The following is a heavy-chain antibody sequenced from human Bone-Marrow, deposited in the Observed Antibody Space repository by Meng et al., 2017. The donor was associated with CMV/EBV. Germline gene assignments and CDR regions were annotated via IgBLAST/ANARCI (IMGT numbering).Heavy chain of an antibody. D-gene: IGHD2-2*01. CDR2: IYSGDST. Sequence: GESLKISCAASGFSVSTNHMSWVRQAPGKGLEWVSVIYSGDSTYYADSVKGRFTISRDNSKNTLYLQMNSLRAEDTAVYYCAGRCSSTSCHGRAFDIWGQGTMVTVSS. CDR1: GFSVSTNH. CDR3: AGRCSSTSCHGRAFDI. J-gene: IGHJ3*02. V-gene: IGHV3-66*02.